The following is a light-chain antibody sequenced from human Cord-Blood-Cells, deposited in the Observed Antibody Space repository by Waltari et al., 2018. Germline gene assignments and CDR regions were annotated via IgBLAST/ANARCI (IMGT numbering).Light chain of an antibody. CDR3: CSYASSSTVV. CDR2: EGS. Sequence: QSALTQPASVSGSPGQSITISCTGTSSDVGGYNFVSWYQQHPGKAPKLMIYEGSKRPSGVSNRFSGSKSGNTASLTISGLQAEDEADYYCCSYASSSTVVFGGGTKLTVL. CDR1: SSDVGGYNF. V-gene: IGLV2-23*01. J-gene: IGLJ3*02.